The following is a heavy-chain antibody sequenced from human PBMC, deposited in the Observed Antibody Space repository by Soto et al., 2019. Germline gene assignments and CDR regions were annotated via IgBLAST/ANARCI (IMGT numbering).Heavy chain of an antibody. V-gene: IGHV3-23*01. CDR3: ARTITGYFWAGAY. CDR2: IGGSGTNT. D-gene: IGHD1-1*01. J-gene: IGHJ4*02. CDR1: GLTFNMYA. Sequence: GGSLRLSCAASGLTFNMYAMSWVRQAPGKGLEWVSGIGGSGTNTYYADFVKGRFTISRDNSKNTLYLQMDSLRAEDTAIYYCARTITGYFWAGAYWGQGTLVTVSS.